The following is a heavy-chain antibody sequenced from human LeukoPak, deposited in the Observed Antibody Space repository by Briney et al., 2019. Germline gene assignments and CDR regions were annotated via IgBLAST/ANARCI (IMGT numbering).Heavy chain of an antibody. V-gene: IGHV3-11*01. CDR2: ISSSGSTI. CDR1: GCTFSDYY. CDR3: ARKLDPHFYLGVDY. J-gene: IGHJ4*02. Sequence: GGSLRLSCAASGCTFSDYYMSWIRQAPGKGLEWVSYISSSGSTIYYADSVKGRFTISRDNAKNSLYLQMNSLRAEDTAVYYCARKLDPHFYLGVDYWGQGTLVTVSS. D-gene: IGHD3-3*02.